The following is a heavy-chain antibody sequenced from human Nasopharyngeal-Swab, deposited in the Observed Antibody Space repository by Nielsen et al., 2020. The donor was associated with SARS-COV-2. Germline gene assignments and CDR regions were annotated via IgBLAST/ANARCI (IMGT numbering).Heavy chain of an antibody. V-gene: IGHV5-10-1*01. D-gene: IGHD1-1*01. CDR1: GSSFTNYW. J-gene: IGHJ6*03. CDR3: ARLIWRGFYMDV. CDR2: IDPSDSYT. Sequence: GGSLRLSCKGSGSSFTNYWITWVRQMPGKGLEWMGRIDPSDSYTNYSPSFQGHVTISADKSISTAYLQWSSLKASDTAMYYCARLIWRGFYMDVWGKGTTVTVSS.